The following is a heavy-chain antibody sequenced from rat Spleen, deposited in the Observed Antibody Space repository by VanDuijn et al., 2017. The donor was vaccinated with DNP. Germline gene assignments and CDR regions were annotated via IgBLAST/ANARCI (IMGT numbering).Heavy chain of an antibody. V-gene: IGHV3-3*01. CDR1: GYSITSNFR. CDR3: AVQLGVFDY. J-gene: IGHJ2*01. CDR2: INNAGST. Sequence: EVQLQESGPGLVKPSQSLSLTCSVTGYSITSNFRWSWIRKFPGNTLEWMGYINNAGSTDYNPSLKSRISITRDTSKNQFFLQVNSVTTEDTATYYCAVQLGVFDYWGQGVMVTVSS. D-gene: IGHD5-1*01.